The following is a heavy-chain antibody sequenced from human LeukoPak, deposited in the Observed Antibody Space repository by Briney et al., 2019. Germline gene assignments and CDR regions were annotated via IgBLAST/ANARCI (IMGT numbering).Heavy chain of an antibody. CDR1: GLGFSDQY. CDR3: VRGYSGGSVYAFDI. D-gene: IGHD1-26*01. V-gene: IGHV3-72*01. J-gene: IGHJ3*02. Sequence: GGSLRLSCVGSGLGFSDQYMDWVRQAPGKGLEWVGRIGNKANIYTTEYAASVKGRFIISRDDSKNSPYLQVNGLKIEDTAVYPCVRGYSGGSVYAFDIWGQGTMLTVSS. CDR2: IGNKANIYTT.